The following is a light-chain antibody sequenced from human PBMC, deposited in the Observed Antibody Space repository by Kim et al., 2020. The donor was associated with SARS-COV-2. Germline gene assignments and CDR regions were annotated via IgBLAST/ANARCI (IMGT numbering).Light chain of an antibody. CDR2: AAS. CDR1: QGVSTW. V-gene: IGKV1-12*01. J-gene: IGKJ2*01. CDR3: QQANSFPYT. Sequence: SASIGDRVTITCRASQGVSTWLAWYQQKPGDAPQLLIYAASTLQSGVSSRFSGSGSGTDFNLTISSLQPEDFATYYCQQANSFPYTFGQGTKLEIK.